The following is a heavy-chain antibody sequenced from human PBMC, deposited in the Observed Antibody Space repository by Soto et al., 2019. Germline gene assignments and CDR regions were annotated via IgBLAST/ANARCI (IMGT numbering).Heavy chain of an antibody. CDR2: ISGSGVST. Sequence: EVQLLESGGGLVQPGGSLRLSCAASGFTFSTYAMSWVRQAPGKGLEWVSTISGSGVSTYYADSEKGRLTISRDNSKNTLYLLMTSLRADDTAVYYGAKGGDGYCSGGSCYLIGVTVDYWGQGTLVTVSS. CDR1: GFTFSTYA. J-gene: IGHJ4*02. D-gene: IGHD2-15*01. V-gene: IGHV3-23*01. CDR3: AKGGDGYCSGGSCYLIGVTVDY.